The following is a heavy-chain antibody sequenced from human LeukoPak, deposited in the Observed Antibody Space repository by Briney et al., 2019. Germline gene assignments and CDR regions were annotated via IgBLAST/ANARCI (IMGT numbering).Heavy chain of an antibody. J-gene: IGHJ4*02. V-gene: IGHV1-8*03. CDR2: MNPNSGNT. D-gene: IGHD6-19*01. CDR3: ARVRPVAVAGKTLRLYYFDY. Sequence: GASVKVSCKASGYTFTSYDINWVRQATGQGLEWMGWMNPNSGNTGYARKFQGRVTITRNASISTAYMELSSLRSEDTAVHYCARVRPVAVAGKTLRLYYFDYWGQGTLVTVSS. CDR1: GYTFTSYD.